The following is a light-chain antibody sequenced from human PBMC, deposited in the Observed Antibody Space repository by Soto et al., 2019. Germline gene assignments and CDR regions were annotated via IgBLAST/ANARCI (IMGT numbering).Light chain of an antibody. V-gene: IGKV3-15*01. CDR1: PSVSSN. CDR2: GAS. CDR3: QQYSNWPPFT. J-gene: IGKJ1*01. Sequence: ETLMTQSPATLSVSPGESATLSCWASPSVSSNLAWYQQKPGQAPRLLIYGASTRAAGVSARFSGSGSGSEFTLTIDNLQSEDFAVYYCQQYSNWPPFTFGQGTQVAIK.